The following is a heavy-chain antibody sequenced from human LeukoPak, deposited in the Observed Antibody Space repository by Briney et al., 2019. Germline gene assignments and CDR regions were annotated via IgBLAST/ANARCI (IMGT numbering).Heavy chain of an antibody. Sequence: GGSLRLSCAASGFTISSYAMSWVRQAPGKGLEWVAVIWYDGSNKYYADSVKGRFTISRDNSKNTLYLQMNSLRAEDTAVYYCARDCSQLMGQLGGCLDYWGQGTLVTVSS. CDR2: IWYDGSNK. J-gene: IGHJ4*02. V-gene: IGHV3-33*08. CDR1: GFTISSYA. CDR3: ARDCSQLMGQLGGCLDY. D-gene: IGHD6-6*01.